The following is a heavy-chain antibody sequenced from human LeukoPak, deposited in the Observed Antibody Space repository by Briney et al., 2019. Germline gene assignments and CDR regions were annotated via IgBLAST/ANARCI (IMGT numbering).Heavy chain of an antibody. D-gene: IGHD3-22*01. CDR2: ISYDGSNK. V-gene: IGHV3-30-3*01. CDR1: AFTFNNYA. Sequence: PGGSLRLSCADSAFTFNNYAMHWVRQAPGKGLEWVAVISYDGSNKYYADSVKGRFTISRDNSKNTLYLQMNSLRAEDTAVYYCAKDYYDSSGYPISFDYWGQGTLVTVSS. J-gene: IGHJ4*02. CDR3: AKDYYDSSGYPISFDY.